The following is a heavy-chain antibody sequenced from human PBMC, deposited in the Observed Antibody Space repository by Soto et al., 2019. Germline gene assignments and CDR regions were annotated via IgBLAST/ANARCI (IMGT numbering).Heavy chain of an antibody. CDR2: ISWNSGSI. CDR1: GFTFDDYA. CDR3: VKHYITLVRGFILYYRMDV. V-gene: IGHV3-9*01. J-gene: IGHJ6*02. D-gene: IGHD3-10*01. Sequence: EVQLVESGGGLVQPGRSLRLSCAASGFTFDDYAMHWVRQAPGKGLEWVSGISWNSGSIGYADSVKGRFTISRDNAKNSLSLQLNSLRAEYTALYYCVKHYITLVRGFILYYRMDVWGQGTTDTVSS.